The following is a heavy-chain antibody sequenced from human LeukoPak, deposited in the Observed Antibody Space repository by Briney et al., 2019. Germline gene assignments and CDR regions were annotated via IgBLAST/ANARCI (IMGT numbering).Heavy chain of an antibody. CDR1: GFTVSSIY. Sequence: GGSLRLSCAASGFTVSSIYMSWVRQAPGKGLEWVSVIYSAGNTYYADSVRGRFTISRDYSKNMLYLQMNSLRADDTAVYYCASGGYGDYVLNYWGQGTLVTVSS. CDR3: ASGGYGDYVLNY. CDR2: IYSAGNT. V-gene: IGHV3-53*01. D-gene: IGHD4-17*01. J-gene: IGHJ4*02.